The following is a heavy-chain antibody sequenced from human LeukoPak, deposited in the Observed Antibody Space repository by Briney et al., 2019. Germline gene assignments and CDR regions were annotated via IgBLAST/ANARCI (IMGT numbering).Heavy chain of an antibody. CDR2: ISYEGSNK. J-gene: IGHJ4*02. Sequence: LPGGSLRLSCAASGFTFRDYAMPWVCQAPGKGLEWVALISYEGSNKYYADSVKGRFTISRDNSKNTLYLEVNSLRAEDTAVYYCAKVSADNRHAIGFFFDSWGQGTLVTVSS. V-gene: IGHV3-30-3*01. D-gene: IGHD1-1*01. CDR1: GFTFRDYA. CDR3: AKVSADNRHAIGFFFDS.